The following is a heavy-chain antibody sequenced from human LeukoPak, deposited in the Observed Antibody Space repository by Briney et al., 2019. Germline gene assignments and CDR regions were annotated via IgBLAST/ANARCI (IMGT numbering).Heavy chain of an antibody. J-gene: IGHJ5*02. Sequence: GASVKVSCKASGYTFTSYGISWVRQAPGQGLEWMGWISAYNGNTNYAQKLQGRVTMTTDTSTSTAYMELRSLRSDDTAVYYCARDRLLRYRGGFDPSGQGTLVTVSS. CDR2: ISAYNGNT. D-gene: IGHD3-9*01. CDR3: ARDRLLRYRGGFDP. CDR1: GYTFTSYG. V-gene: IGHV1-18*01.